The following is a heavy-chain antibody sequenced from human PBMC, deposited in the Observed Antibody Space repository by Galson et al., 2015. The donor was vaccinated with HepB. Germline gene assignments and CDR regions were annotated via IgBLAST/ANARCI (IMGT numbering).Heavy chain of an antibody. D-gene: IGHD6-13*01. CDR1: GLTVNSNY. V-gene: IGHV3-66*01. Sequence: SLRLSCAASGLTVNSNYMTWVRQAPGKGLEWVSIIYSDSTYYADSVKGRFTISRDSSENTLFLQMSSLGAEDTAVNFCAAGIAKKYYFDYWGQGTLVTVSS. J-gene: IGHJ4*02. CDR2: IYSDST. CDR3: AAGIAKKYYFDY.